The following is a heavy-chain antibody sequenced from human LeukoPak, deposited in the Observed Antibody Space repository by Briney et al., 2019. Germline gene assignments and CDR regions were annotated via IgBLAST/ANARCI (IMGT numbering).Heavy chain of an antibody. CDR2: IVGGGGTT. J-gene: IGHJ3*02. Sequence: QTGGSLRLSCAASGFAFSSYGMHWVRQAPGKGLEWVSAIVGGGGTTYHADSVKGRFTISRDYSKNTLYLQMNSLRAEDTAVYYCAKENGGYNDAFDIWGQGTMVTVSS. CDR1: GFAFSSYG. D-gene: IGHD5-24*01. CDR3: AKENGGYNDAFDI. V-gene: IGHV3-23*01.